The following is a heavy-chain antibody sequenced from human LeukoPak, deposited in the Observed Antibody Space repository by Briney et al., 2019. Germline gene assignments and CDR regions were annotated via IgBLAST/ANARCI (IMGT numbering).Heavy chain of an antibody. Sequence: PGGSLRLSCAASGFTFSDYYMSWIRQAPGKGLEWLSYISSSGSSIYHADSVRGRFTISRDNAKNSLYLQMTSLRAEDTAVYYCARDRRHNWNDVPYDYWGQGTLVTVSS. J-gene: IGHJ4*02. CDR1: GFTFSDYY. CDR2: ISSSGSSI. V-gene: IGHV3-11*01. D-gene: IGHD1-1*01. CDR3: ARDRRHNWNDVPYDY.